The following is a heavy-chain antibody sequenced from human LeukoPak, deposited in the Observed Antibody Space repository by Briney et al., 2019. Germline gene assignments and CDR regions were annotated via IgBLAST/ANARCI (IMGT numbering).Heavy chain of an antibody. Sequence: ASVKVSCKASGYTFTSYYMHWVRQAPGQGLEWMGIINLSGGSTSYAQKFQGRVTITRDTSTSTVYMELSSLRSKDTAVYYSARVWNYGGNSFYYYYGMDVWGQGTTVTASS. CDR1: GYTFTSYY. CDR2: INLSGGST. D-gene: IGHD4-23*01. J-gene: IGHJ6*02. CDR3: ARVWNYGGNSFYYYYGMDV. V-gene: IGHV1-46*01.